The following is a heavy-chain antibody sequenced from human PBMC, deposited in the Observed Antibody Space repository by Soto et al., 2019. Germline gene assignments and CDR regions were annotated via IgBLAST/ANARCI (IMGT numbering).Heavy chain of an antibody. CDR3: ARLIVVVPAASRRVAFDI. CDR2: INPNSGGT. Sequence: ASVKVSCKASGYTFTGYYMHWVRQAPGQGLEWMGWINPNSGGTNYAQKFQGRVTMTRDTSISTAYMELSRLRSDDTAVYYCARLIVVVPAASRRVAFDIWGEGTMVTVSS. CDR1: GYTFTGYY. V-gene: IGHV1-2*02. D-gene: IGHD2-2*01. J-gene: IGHJ3*02.